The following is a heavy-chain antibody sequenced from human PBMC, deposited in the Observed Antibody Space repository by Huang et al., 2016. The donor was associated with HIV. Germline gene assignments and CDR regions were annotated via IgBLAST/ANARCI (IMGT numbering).Heavy chain of an antibody. J-gene: IGHJ3*02. Sequence: QVQLVESGAELKKPGASVRVYCKVSGYTVSELSLHWVRQAPEKGLEGMGGLYTEEGEKIDAQRLQGRVTMTEETATDTAYMELSSLRPEDTAVYYCATSTPDVGAGVLRSAFDIWGQGTMVTVSS. V-gene: IGHV1-24*01. CDR2: LYTEEGEK. D-gene: IGHD2-15*01. CDR3: ATSTPDVGAGVLRSAFDI. CDR1: GYTVSELS.